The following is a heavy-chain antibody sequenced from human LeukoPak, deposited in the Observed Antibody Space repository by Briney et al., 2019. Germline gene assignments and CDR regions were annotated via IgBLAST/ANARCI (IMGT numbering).Heavy chain of an antibody. Sequence: PGGSLSLSCAASGFTVSSNYMSWVRQAPGKGLEWVSVIYSGGSTYYADSVKGRFTISRDNSKNTLYLQMNSLRAEDTAVYYCARIMIGYFDYWGQGTLVTVSS. CDR2: IYSGGST. CDR3: ARIMIGYFDY. V-gene: IGHV3-53*01. CDR1: GFTVSSNY. J-gene: IGHJ4*02. D-gene: IGHD3-16*01.